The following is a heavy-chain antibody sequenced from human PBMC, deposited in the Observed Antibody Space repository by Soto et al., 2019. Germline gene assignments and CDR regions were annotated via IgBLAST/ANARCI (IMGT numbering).Heavy chain of an antibody. D-gene: IGHD3-16*02. J-gene: IGHJ4*02. CDR3: ARAPPSIMITFGGVIAPYYFDY. V-gene: IGHV4-31*03. CDR1: GGSISSGGYY. Sequence: SETLSLTCTVSGGSISSGGYYWSWIRQHPGKGLEWIGYIYYSGSTYYNPPLKSRVTISVDTSKNQFPLKLSSVTAADTAVYYCARAPPSIMITFGGVIAPYYFDYWGQGTLVTVSS. CDR2: IYYSGST.